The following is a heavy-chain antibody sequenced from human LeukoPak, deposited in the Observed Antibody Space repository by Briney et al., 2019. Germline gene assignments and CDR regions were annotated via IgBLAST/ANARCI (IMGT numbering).Heavy chain of an antibody. CDR1: GGSISSSSYY. J-gene: IGHJ4*02. CDR3: AREGYYGSGSYYRYFDY. V-gene: IGHV4-39*07. CDR2: IYYSGST. Sequence: SETLSLTCTVSGGSISSSSYYWGWIRQPPGKGLEWIGSIYYSGSTYYNPSLKSRVTISVDTSKNQFSLNLSSVTVADTAVYYCAREGYYGSGSYYRYFDYWGQGTLVTASS. D-gene: IGHD3-10*01.